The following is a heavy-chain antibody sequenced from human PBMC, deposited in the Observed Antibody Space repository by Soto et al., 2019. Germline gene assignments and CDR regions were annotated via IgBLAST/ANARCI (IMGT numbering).Heavy chain of an antibody. CDR2: IYYSGST. Sequence: QLQLQESGPGLVKPSETLSLTCTVSGGSISSSSYYWGWIRQPPGKGLEWIGSIYYSGSTYYNPSLKSRVTISVDTSKNQCSRKLSSVTAADTAVYYCARPVGDYVVYNWFHPWGHVTLVTVSS. J-gene: IGHJ5*02. CDR3: ARPVGDYVVYNWFHP. CDR1: GGSISSSSYY. V-gene: IGHV4-39*01. D-gene: IGHD4-17*01.